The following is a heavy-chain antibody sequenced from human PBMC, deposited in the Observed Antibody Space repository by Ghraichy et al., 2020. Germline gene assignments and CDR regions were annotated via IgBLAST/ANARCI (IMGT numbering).Heavy chain of an antibody. CDR2: ISSSSSYI. J-gene: IGHJ6*02. CDR3: ARDLRGDYAHYGMDV. Sequence: LSLTCAASGFTFSSYSMNWVRQAPGKGLEWVSSISSSSSYIYYADSVKGRFTISRDNAKNSLYLQMNSLRAEDTAVYYCARDLRGDYAHYGMDVWGQGTTVTVSS. CDR1: GFTFSSYS. V-gene: IGHV3-21*01. D-gene: IGHD4-17*01.